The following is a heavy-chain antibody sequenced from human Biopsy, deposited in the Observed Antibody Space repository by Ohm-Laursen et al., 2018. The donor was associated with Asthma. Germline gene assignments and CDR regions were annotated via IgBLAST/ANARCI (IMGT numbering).Heavy chain of an antibody. CDR2: IATSSGNP. CDR1: GYTFTSYA. Sequence: SSVKVSCKASGYTFTSYAINWLRQAPGQGLEWMGWIATSSGNPTYAQGFTPGRFVFSLDTSVTTAYLQITNLEPEDTAVYYCVRDQAHRDNWFDPWGQGTLVTVSS. J-gene: IGHJ5*02. D-gene: IGHD1-14*01. V-gene: IGHV7-4-1*02. CDR3: VRDQAHRDNWFDP.